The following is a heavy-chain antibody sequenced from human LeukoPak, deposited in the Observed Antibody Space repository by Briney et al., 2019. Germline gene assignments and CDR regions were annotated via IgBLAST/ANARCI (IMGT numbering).Heavy chain of an antibody. J-gene: IGHJ3*02. CDR3: AGAFGI. CDR2: ISGSGSTI. CDR1: CFPFTTYN. V-gene: IGHV3-48*02. Sequence: GGSLRLSYAASCFPFTTYNMNWVRQAPAKGLEWISYISGSGSTIYYADSVKGRFTTSRDNAKNSLYLQMNSLRDEDTAVYYCAGAFGIWGQGTVVTVSS.